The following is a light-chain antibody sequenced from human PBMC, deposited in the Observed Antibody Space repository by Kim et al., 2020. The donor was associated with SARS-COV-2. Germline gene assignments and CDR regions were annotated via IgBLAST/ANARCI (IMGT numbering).Light chain of an antibody. CDR1: SLRSYH. V-gene: IGLV3-19*01. CDR2: GKN. CDR3: NSRDSSGNHLV. J-gene: IGLJ2*01. Sequence: SSELTQDPAVSVALGQTVRITCQGDSLRSYHASWYQQKPGQAPVLVIYGKNNRPSGIPDQFSGSSSGNTASLTITGAQAEDEADYYCNSRDSSGNHLVFG.